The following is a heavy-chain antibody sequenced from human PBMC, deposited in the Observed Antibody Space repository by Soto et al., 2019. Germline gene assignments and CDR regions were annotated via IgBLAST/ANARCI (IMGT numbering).Heavy chain of an antibody. J-gene: IGHJ4*02. CDR2: IFHSGGT. CDR3: ARDGTYYDSSGVAL. V-gene: IGHV4-59*01. CDR1: GDSISRYY. Sequence: SETLSLTCTVSGDSISRYYWTWIRQSPGKGLEWIGEIFHSGGTKYNPSLESRVTISVDTSKNQFSLKLTSVTAADTAVYYCARDGTYYDSSGVALWGQGYLVTVS. D-gene: IGHD3-22*01.